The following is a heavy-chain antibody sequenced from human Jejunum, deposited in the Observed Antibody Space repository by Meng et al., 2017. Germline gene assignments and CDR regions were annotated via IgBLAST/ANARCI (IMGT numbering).Heavy chain of an antibody. D-gene: IGHD2-8*01. J-gene: IGHJ4*02. Sequence: PDLVAPPPPLSHTCAISGDRVSCNRAAWSWFRQSPSRGLEWLGRTYYRSKWYNDYAISVKGRITINPDTSKNQFSLQLNSVTPEDTAVYYCAYERTNSYYFDYWGQGTLVTVSS. CDR1: GDRVSCNRAA. CDR2: TYYRSKWYN. V-gene: IGHV6-1*01. CDR3: AYERTNSYYFDY.